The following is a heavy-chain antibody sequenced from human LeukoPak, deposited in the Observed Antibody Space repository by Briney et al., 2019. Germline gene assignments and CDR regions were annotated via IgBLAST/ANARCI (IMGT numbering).Heavy chain of an antibody. D-gene: IGHD4-17*01. CDR3: ARDLDYGDYHYRF. V-gene: IGHV4-39*07. CDR1: GGSISSSSYY. Sequence: ASETLSLTCTVSGGSISSSSYYWGWIRQPPGKGLEWIGEINHGGSTNYNPSLKSRVTISVDTSKNRFSLNLSSVTATDTAVYYCARDLDYGDYHYRFWGQGTLVTVSS. J-gene: IGHJ4*02. CDR2: INHGGST.